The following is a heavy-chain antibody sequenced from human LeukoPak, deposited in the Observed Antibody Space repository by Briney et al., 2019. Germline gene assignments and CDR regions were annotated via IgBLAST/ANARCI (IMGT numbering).Heavy chain of an antibody. CDR3: TGARYDAFDI. Sequence: PGRSLRLSCTASGFTFGDYAMGWVRQAPGKGLEWVGFIRGKAYGGTTEYAASVKGRFTISRDDSKSIAYLQMNSLKTEDTAVYYCTGARYDAFDIWGQGTMVTVSS. CDR2: IRGKAYGGTT. CDR1: GFTFGDYA. J-gene: IGHJ3*02. V-gene: IGHV3-49*04.